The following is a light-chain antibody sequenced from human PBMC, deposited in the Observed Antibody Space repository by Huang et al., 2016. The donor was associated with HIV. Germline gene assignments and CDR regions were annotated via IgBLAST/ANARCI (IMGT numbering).Light chain of an antibody. CDR1: QSISHF. CDR3: QQSYGTPK. V-gene: IGKV1-39*01. J-gene: IGKJ1*01. Sequence: DIQMTQSPSSLSASVGDRVTITCRTSQSISHFLHWYQQKPGEAPKLLIYAASSLQTGVPSRFSGRGSRTNFTLTIRSLQPGDFATYYCQQSYGTPKFGQGTKVEIK. CDR2: AAS.